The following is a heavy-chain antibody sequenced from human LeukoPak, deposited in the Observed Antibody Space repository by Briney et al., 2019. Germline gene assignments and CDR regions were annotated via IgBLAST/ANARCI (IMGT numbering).Heavy chain of an antibody. D-gene: IGHD3-16*02. J-gene: IGHJ4*02. V-gene: IGHV4-34*01. CDR1: GGSFSGYY. CDR2: INHSGST. CDR3: RITFGGVIVDQIDY. Sequence: SETLSLTCAVYGGSFSGYYWSWIRQPPGKGLEWIGEINHSGSTNYNPSLKSRVTISVDTSKNQFSLKLSSVTAADTAVYYCRITFGGVIVDQIDYWGQGTLVTVSS.